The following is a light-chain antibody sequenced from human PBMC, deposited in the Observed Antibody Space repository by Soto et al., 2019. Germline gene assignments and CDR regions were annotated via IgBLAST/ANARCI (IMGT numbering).Light chain of an antibody. J-gene: IGKJ1*01. CDR1: QIVITY. CDR3: QQTYSTPT. CDR2: GAS. V-gene: IGKV1-39*01. Sequence: DLQVTQSPSSLSASVGDRVTITCRASQIVITYLNWYQQEPGKAPRLLIYGASSLQSRVPSRFSGSGSGTVFTLTISSLQPEDFATYYCQQTYSTPTFGQGTKVEVK.